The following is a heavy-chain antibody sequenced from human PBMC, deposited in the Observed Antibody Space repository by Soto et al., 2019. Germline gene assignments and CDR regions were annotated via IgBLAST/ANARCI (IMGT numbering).Heavy chain of an antibody. CDR1: GYTFTSYD. Sequence: QVQLVQSGAEVKKPGASVKVSCKASGYTFTSYDINWVRQATGQGLEWMGWMNPNSGNTGYAQKFQGRVTMTRNTSISTAYMELSSLRSEDTAVYYCARGGKYSSSSLVYYYGMDVWGQGTTVTVSS. V-gene: IGHV1-8*01. CDR2: MNPNSGNT. CDR3: ARGGKYSSSSLVYYYGMDV. J-gene: IGHJ6*02. D-gene: IGHD6-6*01.